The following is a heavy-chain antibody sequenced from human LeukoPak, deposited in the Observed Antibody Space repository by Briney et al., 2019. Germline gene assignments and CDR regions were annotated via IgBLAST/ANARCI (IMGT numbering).Heavy chain of an antibody. CDR2: TNADGSST. V-gene: IGHV3-74*01. Sequence: ESGGSLRLSCAASGFTFSTYWMHWVRQAPGKGLVWVSRTNADGSSTSYADSVKGRFTISRDNAKNTLYLQMNSLRADDTAVYYCARGGLEPVDYWGQGTLVTVSS. J-gene: IGHJ4*02. CDR3: ARGGLEPVDY. D-gene: IGHD1-1*01. CDR1: GFTFSTYW.